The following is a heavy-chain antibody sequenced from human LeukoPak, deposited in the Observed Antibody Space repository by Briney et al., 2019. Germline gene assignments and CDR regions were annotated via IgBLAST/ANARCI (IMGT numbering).Heavy chain of an antibody. CDR3: AKAQLRFGEFRLLGYYYYYMDV. V-gene: IGHV3-23*01. Sequence: GGSLRLSCAASGFTFSSYGMCWVRQAPGKGLEWVSAISGSGGSTYYADSVKGRFTISRDNSKNTLYLQMNSLRAEDRAVYYCAKAQLRFGEFRLLGYYYYYMDVWGKGTTVTISS. CDR1: GFTFSSYG. D-gene: IGHD3-10*01. J-gene: IGHJ6*03. CDR2: ISGSGGST.